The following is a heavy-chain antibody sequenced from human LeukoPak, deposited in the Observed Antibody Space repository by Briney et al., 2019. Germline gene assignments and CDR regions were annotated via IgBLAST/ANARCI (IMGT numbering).Heavy chain of an antibody. J-gene: IGHJ4*02. V-gene: IGHV1-8*01. CDR1: GYTFTSYD. D-gene: IGHD5-18*01. Sequence: GASVKVSCKASGYTFTSYDINWVRQATGQGLEWMGWMNPNSGNTGYAQKFQGRVTMTRNTSISTAYMELSSLRSEDTAVYYCARGLAHTAMVLLWGQGTLVTVSP. CDR2: MNPNSGNT. CDR3: ARGLAHTAMVLL.